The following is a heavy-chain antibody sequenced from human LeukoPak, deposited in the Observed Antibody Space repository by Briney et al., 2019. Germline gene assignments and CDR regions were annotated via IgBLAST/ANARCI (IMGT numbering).Heavy chain of an antibody. J-gene: IGHJ3*02. Sequence: GGSLRLSCAASGFTFSSYSMNWVRQAPGKGLEWVSYISSSSSTIYYADSVKGRFTISRDNAKNLLYLQMNSLRDEDTAVYYCARDYYYDSSGYYYDAFDIWGQGTMVTVSS. V-gene: IGHV3-48*02. CDR2: ISSSSSTI. CDR3: ARDYYYDSSGYYYDAFDI. CDR1: GFTFSSYS. D-gene: IGHD3-22*01.